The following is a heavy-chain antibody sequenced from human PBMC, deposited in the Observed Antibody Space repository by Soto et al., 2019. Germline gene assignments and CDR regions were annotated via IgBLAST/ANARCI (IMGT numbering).Heavy chain of an antibody. CDR1: GFSLSNARMG. D-gene: IGHD4-4*01. J-gene: IGHJ6*03. V-gene: IGHV2-26*01. CDR2: IFSNDEK. CDR3: ARTSLQSYYYYMDV. Sequence: GSGPTLVNPTETLTLTCTVSGFSLSNARMGVSWIRQPPGKALEWLAHIFSNDEKSYSTSLKSRLTISKDTSKSQVVLTMTNMDPVDTATYYCARTSLQSYYYYMDVWGKGTSVTVSS.